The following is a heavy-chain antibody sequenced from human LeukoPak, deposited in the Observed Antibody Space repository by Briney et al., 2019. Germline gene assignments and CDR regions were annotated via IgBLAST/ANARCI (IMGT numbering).Heavy chain of an antibody. D-gene: IGHD3-9*01. V-gene: IGHV4-59*01. CDR2: IYYSGST. J-gene: IGHJ4*02. CDR3: ASWYYDILTGYLDYFDY. CDR1: GGSISSYY. Sequence: SETLSLTCTVSGGSISSYYWSWIRQPPGKGLEWIWYIYYSGSTNYNPSLKSRVTISVDTSKNQFSLKLSSVTAADTAVYYCASWYYDILTGYLDYFDYWGQGTLVTVSS.